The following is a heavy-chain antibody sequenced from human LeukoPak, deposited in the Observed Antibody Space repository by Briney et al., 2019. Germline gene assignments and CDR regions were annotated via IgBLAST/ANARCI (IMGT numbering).Heavy chain of an antibody. J-gene: IGHJ6*03. Sequence: SETLSLTCAVYGGSFNNDYWSWLRQPPGKGLEWIGEINHSGSTNYNPSLKSRVTISVDTSKNQFSLKLSSVTAADTAVYYCARGRGPGYDSYMDVWGKGTTVTVSS. V-gene: IGHV4-34*01. D-gene: IGHD3-10*01. CDR3: ARGRGPGYDSYMDV. CDR2: INHSGST. CDR1: GGSFNNDY.